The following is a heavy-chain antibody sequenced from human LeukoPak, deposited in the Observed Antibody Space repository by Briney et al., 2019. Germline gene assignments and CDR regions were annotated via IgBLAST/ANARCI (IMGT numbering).Heavy chain of an antibody. CDR3: ARKKTGATNGLDV. Sequence: SETLSLTCTVSGGSISSSSYYWGWIRQPPGEGPEWIGSISYSGRTPYNPSLKSRVSISVDTSKNQFSLNLSSVTAADAAVYYCARKKTGATNGLDVWGQGTTVTVSS. CDR2: ISYSGRT. J-gene: IGHJ6*02. CDR1: GGSISSSSYY. V-gene: IGHV4-39*01. D-gene: IGHD1-1*01.